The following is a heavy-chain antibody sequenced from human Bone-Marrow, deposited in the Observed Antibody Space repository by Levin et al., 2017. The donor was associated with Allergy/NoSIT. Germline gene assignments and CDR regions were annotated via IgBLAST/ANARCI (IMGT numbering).Heavy chain of an antibody. CDR2: ISYDGSNK. J-gene: IGHJ4*02. D-gene: IGHD5-12*01. V-gene: IGHV3-30*18. CDR1: GFTFSSYG. CDR3: AKDGGVIVATMSHFDY. Sequence: GGSLRLSCAASGFTFSSYGMHWVRQAPGKGLEWVAVISYDGSNKYYADSVKGRFTISRDNSKNTLYLQMNSLRAEDTAVYYCAKDGGVIVATMSHFDYWGQGTLVTVSS.